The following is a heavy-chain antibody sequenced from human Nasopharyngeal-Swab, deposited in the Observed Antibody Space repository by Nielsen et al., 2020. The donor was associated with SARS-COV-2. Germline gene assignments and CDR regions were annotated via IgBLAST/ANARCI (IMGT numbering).Heavy chain of an antibody. Sequence: GESLKISCAASGITFSKAWMSWVRQTPGKGPEWVGRIKSESDGGTIDYAAPVKGRFAISRDDSKNAVYLVLNSLNSGDSGVYYCATDYGDFFDDWGPGTPVTVSS. CDR3: ATDYGDFFDD. CDR2: IKSESDGGTI. CDR1: GITFSKAW. V-gene: IGHV3-15*01. J-gene: IGHJ4*02. D-gene: IGHD3-10*01.